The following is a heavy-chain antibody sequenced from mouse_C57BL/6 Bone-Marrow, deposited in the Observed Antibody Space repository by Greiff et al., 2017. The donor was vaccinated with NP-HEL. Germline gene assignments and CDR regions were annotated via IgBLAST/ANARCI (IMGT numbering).Heavy chain of an antibody. Sequence: EVQLVESGPELVKPGDSVKISCKASGYSFTGYFMNWVMQSHGKSLEWIGRINPYNGDTFYNQKFKGKATLTVDKSSSTAHMELRSLTSEDSAVYYCARSTMVTSWGQGTTLTVSS. V-gene: IGHV1-20*01. CDR2: INPYNGDT. D-gene: IGHD2-2*01. CDR3: ARSTMVTS. CDR1: GYSFTGYF. J-gene: IGHJ2*01.